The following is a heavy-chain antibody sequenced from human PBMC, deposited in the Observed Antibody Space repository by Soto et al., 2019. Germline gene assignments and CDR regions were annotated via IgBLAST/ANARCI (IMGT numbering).Heavy chain of an antibody. CDR3: ARGRSYPNYYYYYGMDV. CDR2: ISSSSSTI. Sequence: EVQLVESGGGLVQPGGSLRLSCAASGFTFSSYSMNWVRQAPGKGLEWVSYISSSSSTIYYADSVKGRFTISRDNAKNSLYLQMNSLIDEDTAVYYCARGRSYPNYYYYYGMDVWGQGTTVTVSS. V-gene: IGHV3-48*02. J-gene: IGHJ6*02. CDR1: GFTFSSYS. D-gene: IGHD1-26*01.